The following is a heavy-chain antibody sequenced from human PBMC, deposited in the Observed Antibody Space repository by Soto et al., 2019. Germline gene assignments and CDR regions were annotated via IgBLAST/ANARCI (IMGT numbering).Heavy chain of an antibody. J-gene: IGHJ4*02. D-gene: IGHD2-21*01. CDR2: IYWDDDK. CDR1: GFSLSTSGVG. V-gene: IGHV2-5*02. Sequence: QITLKESGPTLVKPTQTLTLTCTFSGFSLSTSGVGVGWIRQPPGKALEWLALIYWDDDKRYSPSLKSRLTITKDTSKHQVVLTMTNMDPVDTATYYCARHLPVAVFDYWGQGTLVTVSS. CDR3: ARHLPVAVFDY.